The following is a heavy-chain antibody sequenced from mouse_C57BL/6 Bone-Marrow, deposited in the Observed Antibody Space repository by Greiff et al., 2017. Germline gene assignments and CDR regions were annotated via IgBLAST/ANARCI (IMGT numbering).Heavy chain of an antibody. CDR2: ISYSGST. CDR1: GYSITSDY. CDR3: ARANGSSYYYYAMDY. Sequence: EVKLMESGPGLAKPSQTLSLTCSVTGYSITSDYWNWIRKFPGNKLEYMGYISYSGSTYYNPSLKSRISITRDTSKNQYYLQLNSVTTEDTATYYCARANGSSYYYYAMDYWGQGTSVTVSS. V-gene: IGHV3-8*01. D-gene: IGHD1-1*01. J-gene: IGHJ4*01.